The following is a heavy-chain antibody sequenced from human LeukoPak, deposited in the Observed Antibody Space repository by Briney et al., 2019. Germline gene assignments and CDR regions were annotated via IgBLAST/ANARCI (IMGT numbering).Heavy chain of an antibody. Sequence: GGSLRLSCAASGFTFISYTMNWVRQAPGKGLEWVSSISSSSTYIYYADSVKGRFTISRDNAKNSLYLQMNSLRVEDTAVYYCARATTVKYWFDSWGQGTLVTVSS. V-gene: IGHV3-21*01. CDR3: ARATTVKYWFDS. CDR1: GFTFISYT. D-gene: IGHD4-11*01. CDR2: ISSSSTYI. J-gene: IGHJ5*01.